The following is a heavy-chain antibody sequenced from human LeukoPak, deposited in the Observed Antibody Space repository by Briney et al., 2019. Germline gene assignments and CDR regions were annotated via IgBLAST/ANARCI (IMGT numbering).Heavy chain of an antibody. CDR2: IGKDGTDK. CDR3: GRDPVAAEYGDYLGSAGHDY. V-gene: IGHV3-7*03. CDR1: GFTFSSYW. Sequence: GGSLRLSCVASGFTFSSYWMSWVRQSPGKGLEGVALIGKDGTDKYYVDAVKGRLPISRANAKESLYLQMSNLRAEDTALYYCGRDPVAAEYGDYLGSAGHDYWGQGTLVTVSP. J-gene: IGHJ4*02. D-gene: IGHD4-17*01.